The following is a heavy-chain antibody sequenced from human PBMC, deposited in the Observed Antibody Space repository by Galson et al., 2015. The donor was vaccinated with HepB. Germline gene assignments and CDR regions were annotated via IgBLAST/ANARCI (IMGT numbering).Heavy chain of an antibody. CDR3: ARVSLLAYYFDN. V-gene: IGHV1-2*02. D-gene: IGHD3-16*01. J-gene: IGHJ4*02. Sequence: SVKVSCKASGYSFTGHHTHWVRQAPGQGLEWLGWINPNTSVTKFAQKFEGRVTLTTDTSINTAYMELSGLRSDDTAVYFCARVSLLAYYFDNWGQGTLLTVSS. CDR1: GYSFTGHH. CDR2: INPNTSVT.